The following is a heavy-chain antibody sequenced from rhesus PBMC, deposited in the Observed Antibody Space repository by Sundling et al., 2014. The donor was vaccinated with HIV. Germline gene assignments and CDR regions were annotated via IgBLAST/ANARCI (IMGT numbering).Heavy chain of an antibody. D-gene: IGHD4-29*01. CDR2: IIPLVGRI. V-gene: IGHV1-198*02. J-gene: IGHJ6*01. Sequence: QVQLVQSGAEVKKPGASVKVSCKASGFTFGSYAINWVRQAPGQGLEWMGVIIPLVGRINYAEKFQGRVTITADTSTSTAYMELSSLRSEDTAVYYCARGEAWGSSWDYGLDSWGQGVVVTVSS. CDR1: GFTFGSYA. CDR3: ARGEAWGSSWDYGLDS.